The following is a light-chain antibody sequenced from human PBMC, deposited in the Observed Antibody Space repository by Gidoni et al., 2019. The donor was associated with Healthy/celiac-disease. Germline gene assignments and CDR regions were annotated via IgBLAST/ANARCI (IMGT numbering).Light chain of an antibody. CDR3: QQYNNWYT. Sequence: EIVMTQSPATLSVSPGERATLSCRASQSVSSNLAWYQQKPGQAPRLLIYSASGTEFTLTISSLQSEDFAVYYCQQYNNWYTFGQGTKLEIK. J-gene: IGKJ2*01. V-gene: IGKV3-15*01. CDR1: QSVSSN.